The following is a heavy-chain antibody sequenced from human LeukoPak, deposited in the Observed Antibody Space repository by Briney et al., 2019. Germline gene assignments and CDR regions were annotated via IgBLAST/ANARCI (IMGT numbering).Heavy chain of an antibody. J-gene: IGHJ3*02. CDR2: IYYSGST. Sequence: PSETLSLTCTVSGGSISSGDYYWSWIRQPPGKGLEWIGYIYYSGSTYYNPSLKSRVTISVDTSKNQFSLKLSSVTAADTAVYYCARDRPRGPLGLDIWGQGTMVTVSS. V-gene: IGHV4-30-4*01. D-gene: IGHD1-14*01. CDR1: GGSISSGDYY. CDR3: ARDRPRGPLGLDI.